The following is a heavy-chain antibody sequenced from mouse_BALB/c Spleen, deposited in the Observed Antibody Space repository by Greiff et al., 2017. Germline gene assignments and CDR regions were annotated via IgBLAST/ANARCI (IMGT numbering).Heavy chain of an antibody. CDR3: ARGGYDYAMDY. V-gene: IGHV1-20*02. D-gene: IGHD3-1*01. Sequence: VQLQQSGPELVKPGASVKISCKASGYSFTGYFMNWVMQSHGKSLEWIGRINPYNGDTFYNQKFKGKATLTVDKSSNTAHMELRSLASEDSAVYYCARGGYDYAMDYWGQGTSVTVSS. J-gene: IGHJ4*01. CDR1: GYSFTGYF. CDR2: INPYNGDT.